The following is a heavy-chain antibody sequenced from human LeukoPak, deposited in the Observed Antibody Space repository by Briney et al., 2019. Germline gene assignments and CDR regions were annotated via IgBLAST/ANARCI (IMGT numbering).Heavy chain of an antibody. CDR1: GFTFSGYT. V-gene: IGHV3-21*01. J-gene: IGHJ4*02. D-gene: IGHD6-19*01. CDR2: ITSTGSYI. Sequence: GGSLRLSCAASGFTFSGYTMNWVRQAPGKGLEWVSSITSTGSYIYYADSVKGRFTISRDNAKDSLYLQMNSLRAEDTAVYYCAKGEDSSGWYLGYWGQGTLVTVSS. CDR3: AKGEDSSGWYLGY.